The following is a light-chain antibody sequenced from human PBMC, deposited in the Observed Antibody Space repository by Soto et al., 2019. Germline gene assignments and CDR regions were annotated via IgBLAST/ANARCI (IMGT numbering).Light chain of an antibody. J-gene: IGLJ3*02. Sequence: NFMLTQPHSVSESPGKTVTISCTGSSGSIASNYVQWYQQRPGSAPTTAIYEDNQRPSGVPDRFSGSIDSSSNSASLTISGLKTEDEADYYCQSYDSSNSWVFGGGTKLTVL. V-gene: IGLV6-57*02. CDR1: SGSIASNY. CDR2: EDN. CDR3: QSYDSSNSWV.